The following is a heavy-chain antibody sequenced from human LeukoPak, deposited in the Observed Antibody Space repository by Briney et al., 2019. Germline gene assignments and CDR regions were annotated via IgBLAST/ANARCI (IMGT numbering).Heavy chain of an antibody. CDR3: AREGQQLKHFDY. Sequence: ASVKVSCKASGYTFTSYYMHWVRQAPGYGIEWMGAINPRGDATIGAQKFQGRVTTTRDTSTSTVYIELSSLRSEDTAVYYCAREGQQLKHFDYWGQGTLVTVSS. CDR1: GYTFTSYY. V-gene: IGHV1-46*01. CDR2: INPRGDAT. D-gene: IGHD1-1*01. J-gene: IGHJ4*02.